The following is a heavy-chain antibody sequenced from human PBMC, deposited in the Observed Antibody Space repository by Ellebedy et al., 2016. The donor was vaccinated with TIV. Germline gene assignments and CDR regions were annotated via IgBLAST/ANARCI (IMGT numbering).Heavy chain of an antibody. Sequence: GEYLKISCAASGFTFSNYGMHWVRQAPGKGLEWVAVISKDGTYKYYPDSVKGRFTISRDNSKNTVYLQMNSLSTEDTAVYYCAKEVGDDGSTYYPSYWGQGTLVTVSS. J-gene: IGHJ4*02. D-gene: IGHD3-22*01. CDR1: GFTFSNYG. V-gene: IGHV3-30*18. CDR3: AKEVGDDGSTYYPSY. CDR2: ISKDGTYK.